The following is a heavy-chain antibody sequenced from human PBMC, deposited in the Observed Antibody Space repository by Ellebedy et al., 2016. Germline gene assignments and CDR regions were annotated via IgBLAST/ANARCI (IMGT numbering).Heavy chain of an antibody. CDR2: IVFSGTAT. Sequence: GGSLRLXCAASGFTFNIAGMTWVRQAPGKGLEWVATIVFSGTATYYSDSVKGRFNISRDNAKNSLFLQMNSLRVEDTAVYYCARDGSEWSRDYWGQGTLVTVSS. CDR1: GFTFNIAG. V-gene: IGHV3-21*01. CDR3: ARDGSEWSRDY. J-gene: IGHJ4*02. D-gene: IGHD3-3*01.